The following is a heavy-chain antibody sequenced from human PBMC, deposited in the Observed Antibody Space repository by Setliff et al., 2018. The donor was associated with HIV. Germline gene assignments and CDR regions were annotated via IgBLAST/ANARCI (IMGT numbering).Heavy chain of an antibody. D-gene: IGHD6-13*01. V-gene: IGHV1-69-2*01. CDR2: VDPDRGDT. Sequence: PGPQVKVSCKVSGYTFPDYYIQWVRQAPGKGLEWMGLVDPDRGDTVYAEKFQGRVTITADRSIDIAYMKLSSLTSEDTAMYYCATARYGAAAGIRNYGMDVWGQGTTVTVSS. CDR1: GYTFPDYY. J-gene: IGHJ6*02. CDR3: ATARYGAAAGIRNYGMDV.